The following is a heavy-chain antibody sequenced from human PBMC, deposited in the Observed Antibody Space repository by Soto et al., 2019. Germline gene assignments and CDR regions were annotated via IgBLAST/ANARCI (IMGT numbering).Heavy chain of an antibody. J-gene: IGHJ6*02. Sequence: QVQLQESGPGLVKPSETLSLTCTVSCGTISRYYWSWIRQPPGKGLEWIGYMYNTGSTVYNPSFKSRVTISVDTSKKQSSLKLNSVTAADTAVYYCARDLWGYCGTDCYPLDVWGQGTTVTVSS. CDR3: ARDLWGYCGTDCYPLDV. D-gene: IGHD2-21*02. CDR2: MYNTGST. CDR1: CGTISRYY. V-gene: IGHV4-59*01.